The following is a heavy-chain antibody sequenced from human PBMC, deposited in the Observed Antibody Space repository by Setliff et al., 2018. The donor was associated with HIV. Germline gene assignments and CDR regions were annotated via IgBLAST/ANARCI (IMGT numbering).Heavy chain of an antibody. CDR3: AKDIPGPAFNSGRKKNWFDP. D-gene: IGHD6-19*01. V-gene: IGHV1-46*01. J-gene: IGHJ5*02. CDR2: NNPADNPT. Sequence: ASVKVSCKASGYTFTSDYIHWVRQAPGQGLEWMGINNPADNPTRYAQKYQGKQTITRDTSTNTVYIELSSLRSEDTAVYYCAKDIPGPAFNSGRKKNWFDPWGEGTLVTVSS. CDR1: GYTFTSDY.